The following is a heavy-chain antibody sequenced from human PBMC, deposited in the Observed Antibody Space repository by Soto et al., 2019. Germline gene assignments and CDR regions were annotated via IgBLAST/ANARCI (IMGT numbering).Heavy chain of an antibody. Sequence: ERLSLTGNVSGSSIVVYSWSWIRQPAGKGLEWLGRIYASGSTNYNPSLKSRVTISVDTSKNQFSLKVTSVTAADTAVYYCAVLGDFHSYYYGMNVWGQGTAVNVSS. CDR2: IYASGST. V-gene: IGHV4-4*07. CDR1: GSSIVVYS. J-gene: IGHJ6*02. CDR3: AVLGDFHSYYYGMNV. D-gene: IGHD3-10*01.